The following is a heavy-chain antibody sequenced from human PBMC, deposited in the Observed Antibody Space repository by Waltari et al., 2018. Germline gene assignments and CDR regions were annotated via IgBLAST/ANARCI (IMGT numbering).Heavy chain of an antibody. D-gene: IGHD3-3*01. CDR2: TYYRSKWYS. V-gene: IGHV6-1*01. CDR3: ARTTITVFGVVVGALDN. J-gene: IGHJ4*02. Sequence: QVQLQQSGPGLVTPSQTLSLTCALSGDSVSSNRPAWDWIGQSPSRGLEWLGRTYYRSKWYSHYAESVKSRMTINADTSKNEFSLQLTSVSPEDTGLYFCARTTITVFGVVVGALDNWGPGTLVTVSS. CDR1: GDSVSSNRPA.